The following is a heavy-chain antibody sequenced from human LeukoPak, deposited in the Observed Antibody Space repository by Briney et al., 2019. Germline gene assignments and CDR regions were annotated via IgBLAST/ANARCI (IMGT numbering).Heavy chain of an antibody. V-gene: IGHV1-46*01. D-gene: IGHD3-3*01. CDR3: ARGRSHYDMRGYNWFNP. CDR1: GYTLTSYY. Sequence: ASVKVSCKASGYTLTSYYMHWVRQAPGQGLEWMGIINPSGGSTSYAQKFRGRVTMTRDTSTSTVYMELSSLRSEDTAVYYCARGRSHYDMRGYNWFNPWGQGTLVTVSS. CDR2: INPSGGST. J-gene: IGHJ5*02.